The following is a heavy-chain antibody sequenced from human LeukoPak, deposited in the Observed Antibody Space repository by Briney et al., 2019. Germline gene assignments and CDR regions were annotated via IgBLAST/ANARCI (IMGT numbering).Heavy chain of an antibody. V-gene: IGHV4-59*01. Sequence: SETLSLTCTVSGGSISSYYWSWIRQPPGKGLEWIGYIYYSGSTNYNPSLKSRVTISVDTSKNQFSLKLSSVTAADPAVYYCARVPPDSSGYYYVGLFDYWGQGTLVTVSS. CDR1: GGSISSYY. D-gene: IGHD3-22*01. CDR3: ARVPPDSSGYYYVGLFDY. CDR2: IYYSGST. J-gene: IGHJ4*02.